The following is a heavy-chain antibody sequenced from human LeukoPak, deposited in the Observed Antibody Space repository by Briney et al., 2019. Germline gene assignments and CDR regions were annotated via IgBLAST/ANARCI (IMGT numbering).Heavy chain of an antibody. CDR3: ARETPDGYDY. D-gene: IGHD5-24*01. CDR1: GFTFSSYG. Sequence: GGTLRLSCATSGFTFSSYGMNWVRQAPGKGLEWVSSISSSSSYIYYADSVKGRFTISRDNAKNSLYLQMNSLRADDTAVYYCARETPDGYDYWGQGTLVTVSS. V-gene: IGHV3-21*01. CDR2: ISSSSSYI. J-gene: IGHJ4*02.